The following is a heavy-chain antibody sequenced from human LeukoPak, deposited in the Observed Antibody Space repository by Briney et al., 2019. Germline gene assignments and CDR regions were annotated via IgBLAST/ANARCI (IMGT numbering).Heavy chain of an antibody. CDR1: GFTFSSYE. CDR3: AKDRGY. Sequence: GGSLRLSCAASGFTFSSYEMNWVRQAPGKGLEWVSYISSSASTVYYADSVKGRFTISRDNSKNTLYLQMNSLRAEDTAVYYCAKDRGYWGQGTLVTVSS. V-gene: IGHV3-48*03. CDR2: ISSSASTV. J-gene: IGHJ4*02.